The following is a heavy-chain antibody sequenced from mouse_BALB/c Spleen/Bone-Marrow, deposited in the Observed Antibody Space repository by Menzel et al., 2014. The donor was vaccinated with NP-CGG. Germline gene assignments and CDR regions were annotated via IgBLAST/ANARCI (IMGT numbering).Heavy chain of an antibody. CDR2: ISSGSSTI. D-gene: IGHD1-1*01. V-gene: IGHV5-17*02. CDR3: ARRLDGVEGFDY. Sequence: EVQLQESGGGLVQPGGSRKLSCAASGFTFSSFGMHWVRQAPEKGLEWVAYISSGSSTIYYADTVKGRFTISRDNPKNTLFLQMTSLRSEDTAMYYCARRLDGVEGFDYWGQGTLVTVSA. CDR1: GFTFSSFG. J-gene: IGHJ3*01.